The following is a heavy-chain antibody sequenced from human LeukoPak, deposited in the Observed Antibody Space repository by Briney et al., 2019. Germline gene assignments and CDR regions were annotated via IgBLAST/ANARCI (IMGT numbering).Heavy chain of an antibody. D-gene: IGHD4-17*01. CDR3: ASDHDYGDSVPSSFDY. V-gene: IGHV3-33*01. Sequence: GGSLRLSCAASGFTFSSYGMHWVRQAPGKGLEWAAVIWYDGSNKYYADSVKGRFTISRDNSKNTLYLQMNSLRAEDTAVYYCASDHDYGDSVPSSFDYWGQGTLVTVSS. CDR1: GFTFSSYG. CDR2: IWYDGSNK. J-gene: IGHJ4*02.